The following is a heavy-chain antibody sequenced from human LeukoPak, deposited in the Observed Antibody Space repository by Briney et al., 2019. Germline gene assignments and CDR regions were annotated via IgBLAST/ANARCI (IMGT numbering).Heavy chain of an antibody. CDR2: ISYSGST. Sequence: SETLSLTCAVSGGSISTYHWSWIRQPPGKGLEWIGYISYSGSTNYNPSLKSRVTISVDTSKSQFSLKLSSVTAADTAVYYCASHRGYSSLNGMDVWVQGTTVTVSS. D-gene: IGHD5-12*01. V-gene: IGHV4-59*08. CDR3: ASHRGYSSLNGMDV. J-gene: IGHJ6*02. CDR1: GGSISTYH.